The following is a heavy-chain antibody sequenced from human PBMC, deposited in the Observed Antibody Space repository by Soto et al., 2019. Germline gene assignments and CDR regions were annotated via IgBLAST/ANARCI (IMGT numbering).Heavy chain of an antibody. V-gene: IGHV3-11*04. Sequence: GGSLRLSCAASGFTFSALYMSWIRQAPGKGLEWISCIGSGGDKKIYAESVRGRFTISRDNAKNSLYLQMNSLRAEDTAVYYCARAYYYDSSGYLNWFDPWGQETLVTVSS. J-gene: IGHJ5*02. D-gene: IGHD3-22*01. CDR1: GFTFSALY. CDR3: ARAYYYDSSGYLNWFDP. CDR2: IGSGGDKK.